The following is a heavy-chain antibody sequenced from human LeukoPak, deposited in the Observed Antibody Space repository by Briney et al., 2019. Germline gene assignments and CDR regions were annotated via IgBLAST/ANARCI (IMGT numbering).Heavy chain of an antibody. CDR2: IYHSGST. CDR1: GYSISSDYY. V-gene: IGHV4-38-2*02. D-gene: IGHD3-16*01. J-gene: IGHJ1*01. Sequence: PSETLSLTCTVSGYSISSDYYWGWIRQPPGKGLEWIGTIYHSGSTSYNPSLKSRVTISVDTSKNQFSLKLSSVTAADTAVYYCARVEGGADDFDYSHHGGQGTLVTVSS. CDR3: ARVEGGADDFDYSHH.